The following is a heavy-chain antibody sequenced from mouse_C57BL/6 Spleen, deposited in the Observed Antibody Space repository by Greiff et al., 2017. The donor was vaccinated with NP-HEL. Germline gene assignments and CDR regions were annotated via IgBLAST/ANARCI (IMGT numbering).Heavy chain of an antibody. CDR3: ARRLSSGYYAMDY. V-gene: IGHV3-6*01. CDR2: ISYDGSN. J-gene: IGHJ4*01. Sequence: ESGPGLVKPSQSLSLTCSVTGYSITSGYYWNWIRQFPGNKLEWMGYISYDGSNNYNPSLKNRISITRDTSKNQFFLKLNSVTTEDTATYYCARRLSSGYYAMDYWGQGTSVTVSS. CDR1: GYSITSGYY. D-gene: IGHD1-1*02.